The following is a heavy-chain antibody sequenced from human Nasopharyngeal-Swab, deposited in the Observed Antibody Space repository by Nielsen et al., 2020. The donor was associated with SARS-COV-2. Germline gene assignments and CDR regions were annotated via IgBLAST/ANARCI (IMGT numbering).Heavy chain of an antibody. CDR3: ARALEEFDGYYYYYYMDV. Sequence: ASVIVSCLPSLYTFSSYVIYWVRQATGQGLEWMGWMNPNSGNTGYAQKFQGRVTMTRNTSISTAYMELSSLRSEDTAVYYCARALEEFDGYYYYYYMDVWGKGTTVTVSS. D-gene: IGHD3-10*01. V-gene: IGHV1-8*01. J-gene: IGHJ6*03. CDR2: MNPNSGNT. CDR1: LYTFSSYV.